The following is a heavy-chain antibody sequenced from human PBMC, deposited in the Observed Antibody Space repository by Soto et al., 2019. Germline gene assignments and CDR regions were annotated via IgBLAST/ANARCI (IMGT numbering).Heavy chain of an antibody. CDR2: IYYSGST. V-gene: IGHV4-59*01. J-gene: IGHJ6*03. D-gene: IGHD3-3*01. CDR1: GGSLSRYF. Sequence: QVQLQESGPGLVKPPETLSLTCTVSGGSLSRYFWSWIRQPPGKGLEWIGYIYYSGSTNYNPSLKGRVTISVDTSKNQFSLNLRSATAADTAVYYCAREAVKDDFWSGYYSPYYYYYLDVWGKGTTVTVSS. CDR3: AREAVKDDFWSGYYSPYYYYYLDV.